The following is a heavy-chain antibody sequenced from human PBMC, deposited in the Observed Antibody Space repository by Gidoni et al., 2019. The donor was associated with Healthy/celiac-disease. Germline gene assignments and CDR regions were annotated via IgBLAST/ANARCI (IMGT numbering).Heavy chain of an antibody. J-gene: IGHJ4*02. CDR1: GGSISSCGYS. Sequence: QLQLQESGSGLVKPSQTLSLTCAVSGGSISSCGYSWSWIRQPPGKGLEWIGYIYHSGSTYYNPSLKSRVTISVDRSKNQFSLKLSSVTAADTAVYYCARRVGATLFTYYFDYWGQGTLVTVSS. D-gene: IGHD1-26*01. CDR2: IYHSGST. CDR3: ARRVGATLFTYYFDY. V-gene: IGHV4-30-2*01.